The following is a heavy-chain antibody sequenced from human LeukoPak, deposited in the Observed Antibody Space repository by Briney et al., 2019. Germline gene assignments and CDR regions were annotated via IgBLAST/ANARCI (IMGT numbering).Heavy chain of an antibody. CDR2: IYSGGST. CDR1: GGSISSNY. V-gene: IGHV3-66*01. CDR3: ARGRGVDY. Sequence: PSETLSLTCTVSGGSISSNYMSWVRQAPGKGLAWVSVIYSGGSTYYADSVKGRFTISRDNSKNTLYLQMNSLRPEDTAVYYCARGRGVDYWGQGTLVTVSS. D-gene: IGHD3-10*01. J-gene: IGHJ4*02.